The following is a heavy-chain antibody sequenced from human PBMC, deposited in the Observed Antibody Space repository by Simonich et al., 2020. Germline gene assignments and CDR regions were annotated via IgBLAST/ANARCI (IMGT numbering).Heavy chain of an antibody. J-gene: IGHJ4*02. CDR3: TRVKEEVTAIRFDY. CDR2: IRSKANGGTT. Sequence: EVQLVESGGGLVQPGRSLILSCTASGLHFGVYAMSWVRQAPGKGLEWVGFIRSKANGGTTEYAASVKGRLTISRDDSKSIAYRQMNSLKTEDTAVYYCTRVKEEVTAIRFDYWGQGTLVTVSS. V-gene: IGHV3-49*04. CDR1: GLHFGVYA. D-gene: IGHD2-21*02.